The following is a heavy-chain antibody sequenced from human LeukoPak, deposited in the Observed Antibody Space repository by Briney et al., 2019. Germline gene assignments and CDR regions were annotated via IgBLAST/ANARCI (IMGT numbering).Heavy chain of an antibody. Sequence: SETLSLTCNVSGGSMSNIYYWSWILQPPGKGLEWIGYIYYSGSTNYNPSLKSRVTISVDTSKNQFSLKLSSVTAADTAVYYCARHPTAWLLSDWGQGTLVTVSS. CDR2: IYYSGST. D-gene: IGHD3-3*01. CDR1: GGSMSNIYY. J-gene: IGHJ4*02. V-gene: IGHV4-59*08. CDR3: ARHPTAWLLSD.